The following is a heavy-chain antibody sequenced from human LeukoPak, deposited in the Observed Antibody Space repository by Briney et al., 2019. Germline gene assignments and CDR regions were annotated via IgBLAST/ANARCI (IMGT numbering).Heavy chain of an antibody. J-gene: IGHJ5*02. CDR3: AREKDSGLLNGWFDP. CDR2: ISAYNGNT. Sequence: ASVKVSCKASGYTFTSYGISWVRQAPGQGLEWMGWISAYNGNTNYAQKLQGRVTMTTDTSTSTAYMELRSLRSDDTAVYYCAREKDSGLLNGWFDPWSQGTLVTVSS. CDR1: GYTFTSYG. V-gene: IGHV1-18*01. D-gene: IGHD1-26*01.